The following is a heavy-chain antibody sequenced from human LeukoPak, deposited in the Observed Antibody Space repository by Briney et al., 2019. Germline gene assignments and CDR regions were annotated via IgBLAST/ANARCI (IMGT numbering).Heavy chain of an antibody. J-gene: IGHJ5*02. CDR3: ARGYPTLGYCSGGSCYRRINWFDP. V-gene: IGHV4-34*01. CDR1: GESFSGYY. Sequence: SETLSLTCAVYGESFSGYYWSWIRQPPGKGLEWIGEINHSGSTNYNPSLKSRVTISVDTSKNQFSLKLSSVTAADTAVYCCARGYPTLGYCSGGSCYRRINWFDPWGQGTLVTVSS. CDR2: INHSGST. D-gene: IGHD2-15*01.